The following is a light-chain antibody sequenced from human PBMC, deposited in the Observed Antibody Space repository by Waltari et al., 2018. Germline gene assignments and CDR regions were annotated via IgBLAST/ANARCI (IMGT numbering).Light chain of an antibody. V-gene: IGKV3-20*01. J-gene: IGKJ4*01. CDR1: QSVPSDY. CDR2: AAS. Sequence: EIVLTHSPGTLSLSPGETATLSCRASQSVPSDYLAWYQQKSGQSPRLVIFAASSRATVFPARFSGSGSGTDFTLTITKLEPEDFALYFCQQYGNLPLTFGGGTRIEI. CDR3: QQYGNLPLT.